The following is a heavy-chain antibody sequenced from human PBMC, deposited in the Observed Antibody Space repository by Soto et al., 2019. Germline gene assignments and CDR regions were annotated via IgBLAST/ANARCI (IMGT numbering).Heavy chain of an antibody. CDR3: ASLCLSIEVADQGNWFDP. J-gene: IGHJ5*02. V-gene: IGHV4-31*03. D-gene: IGHD6-19*01. CDR1: GGSINRDFYY. CDR2: IYYSGST. Sequence: SETLSLTCTVSGGSINRDFYYWTWILHHPGKGLEWLGYIYYSGSTYYNPSLKSRITMSLDTSKNQVSLKLIAGTAADTAVYYCASLCLSIEVADQGNWFDPWGQGTLVNIPS.